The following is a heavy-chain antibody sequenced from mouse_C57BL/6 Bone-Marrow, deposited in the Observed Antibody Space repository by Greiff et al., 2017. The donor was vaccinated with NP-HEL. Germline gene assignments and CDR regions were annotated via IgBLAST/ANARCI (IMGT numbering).Heavy chain of an antibody. D-gene: IGHD1-1*01. CDR1: GYTFTSYW. Sequence: QVQLQQSGAELVMPGASVKLSCKASGYTFTSYWMHWVKQRPGQGLEWIGEIDPSASYTNYNQKFKGKSTLTVDKSSSTAYMQLSSLTSEDSAVYYYAMFYYGSSSSWFAYWCQGTLVTVSA. CDR3: AMFYYGSSSSWFAY. J-gene: IGHJ3*01. V-gene: IGHV1-69*01. CDR2: IDPSASYT.